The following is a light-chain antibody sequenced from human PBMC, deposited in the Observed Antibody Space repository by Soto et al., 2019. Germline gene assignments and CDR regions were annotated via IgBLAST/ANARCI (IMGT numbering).Light chain of an antibody. CDR3: QSYRTAPWT. CDR2: AAS. V-gene: IGKV1-27*01. CDR1: QAIGNY. Sequence: DIQMTQSPSSLSASVRDRVTITCRASQAIGNYLAWYQQKPGKVHELLIYAASTLESGVPSRFSGTFSGIEVTLTISSLRPEDGGTYYCQSYRTAPWTFGQGTKVAIK. J-gene: IGKJ1*01.